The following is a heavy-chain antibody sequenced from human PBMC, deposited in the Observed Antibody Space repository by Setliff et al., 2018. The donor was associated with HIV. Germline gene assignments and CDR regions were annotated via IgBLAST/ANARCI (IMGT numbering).Heavy chain of an antibody. CDR2: IYAAGAT. J-gene: IGHJ4*02. V-gene: IGHV3-53*01. D-gene: IGHD6-13*01. Sequence: GGSLRLSCEISGFSVGDNYMTWVRQTPKMGLEWVSLIYAAGATYYADSVEGRFTISRDTSTNTLYLQMHSLRADDTAVYYCATGNSADTWYHFAYWGQGTLVTVSS. CDR1: GFSVGDNY. CDR3: ATGNSADTWYHFAY.